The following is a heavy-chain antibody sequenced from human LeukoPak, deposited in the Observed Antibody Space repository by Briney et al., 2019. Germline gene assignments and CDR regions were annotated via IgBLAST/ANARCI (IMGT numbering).Heavy chain of an antibody. Sequence: SGPTLVNPTQTLRLTCAFSGFSRNTRGMCVSWIRQPPGKALEWLARIDWDGDKFYSRSLETRLTISKDTSRNQVVLTMTNLDPVDTATYFCARFRGATGTTDSWGQGTLVTVSS. CDR3: ARFRGATGTTDS. CDR2: IDWDGDK. V-gene: IGHV2-70*17. CDR1: GFSRNTRGMC. J-gene: IGHJ4*02. D-gene: IGHD1-7*01.